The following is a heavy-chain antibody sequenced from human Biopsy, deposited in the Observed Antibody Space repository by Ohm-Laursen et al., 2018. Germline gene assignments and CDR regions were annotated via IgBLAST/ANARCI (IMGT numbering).Heavy chain of an antibody. CDR3: ARQFASGRFYFDY. J-gene: IGHJ4*02. D-gene: IGHD3-10*01. V-gene: IGHV3-23*01. CDR1: GFTFRSYA. CDR2: ASATGAAT. Sequence: SLRLSCTASGFTFRSYAMAWVRRAPGKGLEWVSTASATGAATYYADSVKGRFIISGDNSKNTLYLQMDILRADDSAIYYCARQFASGRFYFDYWGQGTRVTVSS.